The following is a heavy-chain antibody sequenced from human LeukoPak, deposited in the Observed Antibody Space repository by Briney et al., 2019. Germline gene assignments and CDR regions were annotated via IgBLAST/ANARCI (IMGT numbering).Heavy chain of an antibody. V-gene: IGHV3-15*01. D-gene: IGHD3-22*01. CDR3: STYRWQYDSSGDDY. CDR2: IKSNADDGTT. J-gene: IGHJ4*02. Sequence: GGSLRLSCAASGFTFSKAWMSWDPQAAGKGVEWLGRIKSNADDGTTDYAAPMKGRISISRDDSQNTLYLQLNSLKTEDTAVYYCSTYRWQYDSSGDDYWGQGTLVTVSS. CDR1: GFTFSKAW.